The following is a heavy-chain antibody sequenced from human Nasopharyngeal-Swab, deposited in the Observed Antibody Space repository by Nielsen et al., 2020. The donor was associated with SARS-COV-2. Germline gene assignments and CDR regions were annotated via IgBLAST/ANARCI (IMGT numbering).Heavy chain of an antibody. CDR1: GYTFTSYA. D-gene: IGHD2-21*02. CDR3: ATRPRLGGDLNYYYYGMDV. Sequence: ASVKVSCKASGYTFTSYAMHWVRQAPGQRLEWLGWINAGNGNTQYSQKFQGRVTITRDTSASTAYMELSSLRSEDTAVYYCATRPRLGGDLNYYYYGMDVWGQGTTVTVSS. V-gene: IGHV1-3*01. J-gene: IGHJ6*02. CDR2: INAGNGNT.